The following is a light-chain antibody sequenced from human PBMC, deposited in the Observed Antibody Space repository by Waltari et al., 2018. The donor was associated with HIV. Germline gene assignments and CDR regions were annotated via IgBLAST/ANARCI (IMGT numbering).Light chain of an antibody. Sequence: IVLTKFPATLSFFPGVRATPLCRARQSVRSFLAWYQQKPGQAPRLLIHDISTRATGIPARFSGSGSGTDFTLTISSLEPEDFAVYYCQQRYQWPPVTFGGGTRVEIK. V-gene: IGKV3-11*01. J-gene: IGKJ4*01. CDR2: DIS. CDR3: QQRYQWPPVT. CDR1: QSVRSF.